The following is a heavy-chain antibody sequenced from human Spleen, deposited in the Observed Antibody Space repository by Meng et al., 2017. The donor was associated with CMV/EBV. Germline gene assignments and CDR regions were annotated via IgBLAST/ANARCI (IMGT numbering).Heavy chain of an antibody. J-gene: IGHJ2*01. V-gene: IGHV3-74*01. CDR3: AKECYDFWSGYYTRGYFDL. CDR1: GFTFSSHW. Sequence: GESLKISCAASGFTFSSHWMHWVRQAPGKELVWVSHINTDGITLNYADSVKGRFTISRDNAQNTLYLQMNSLRAEDTAVYYCAKECYDFWSGYYTRGYFDLWGRGTLVTVSS. D-gene: IGHD3-3*01. CDR2: INTDGITL.